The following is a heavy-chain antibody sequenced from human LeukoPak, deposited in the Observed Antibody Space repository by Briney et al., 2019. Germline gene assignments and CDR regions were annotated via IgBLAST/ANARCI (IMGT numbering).Heavy chain of an antibody. CDR2: IYHSGST. J-gene: IGHJ4*02. D-gene: IGHD1-26*01. CDR3: ARHFSYGSPPHY. Sequence: SETLSLTRAVSGGSISSSNWWSWVRQPPGKGLEWIGEIYHSGSTNYNPSLKSRVTMSVDTSKNQFSLKLSSVTAADTAVYYCARHFSYGSPPHYWGQGTLVTVSS. CDR1: GGSISSSNW. V-gene: IGHV4-4*02.